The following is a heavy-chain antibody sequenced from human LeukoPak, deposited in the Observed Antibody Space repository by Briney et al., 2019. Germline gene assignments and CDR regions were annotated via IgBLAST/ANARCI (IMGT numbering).Heavy chain of an antibody. Sequence: PSETLSPTCTVSGGSISSYYWSWIRQPPGKGLEWIGYIYYSGSTNYNPSLKSRVAISVGTSKNQFSLKLSSVTAADTAVYYCARQGGLYSNYPYYYYYMDVWGKGTTVTVSS. D-gene: IGHD4-11*01. CDR2: IYYSGST. V-gene: IGHV4-59*08. J-gene: IGHJ6*03. CDR3: ARQGGLYSNYPYYYYYMDV. CDR1: GGSISSYY.